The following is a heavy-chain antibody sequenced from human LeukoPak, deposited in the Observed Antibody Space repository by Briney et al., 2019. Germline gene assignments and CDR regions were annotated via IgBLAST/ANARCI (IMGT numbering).Heavy chain of an antibody. CDR3: AGSSSWFSVDY. J-gene: IGHJ4*02. D-gene: IGHD6-13*01. CDR2: ISYDGSNK. Sequence: PGGSLRLSCAASGFTFSSYAMHCVRQAPGKGLEWVAVISYDGSNKYYADSMKGRFTISRDNSKNTLYLQMNSLRAEDTAVYYCAGSSSWFSVDYWGQGTLVTVSS. V-gene: IGHV3-30*04. CDR1: GFTFSSYA.